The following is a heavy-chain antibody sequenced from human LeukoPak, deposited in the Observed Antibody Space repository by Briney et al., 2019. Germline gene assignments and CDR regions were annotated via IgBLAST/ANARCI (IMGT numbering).Heavy chain of an antibody. Sequence: PSETLSLTCTVSGGSISSGDYYWSWIRQPPGTGLEWIGYIYYSGSTYYNPSLKSRVTISVDTSKNQFSLKLSSVTAADTAVYHCARDNWNYGSSMDVWGQGTTVTVSS. D-gene: IGHD1-7*01. CDR3: ARDNWNYGSSMDV. CDR2: IYYSGST. V-gene: IGHV4-30-4*02. J-gene: IGHJ6*02. CDR1: GGSISSGDYY.